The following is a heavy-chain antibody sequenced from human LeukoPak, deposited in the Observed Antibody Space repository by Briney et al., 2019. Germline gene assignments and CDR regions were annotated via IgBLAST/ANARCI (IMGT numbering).Heavy chain of an antibody. Sequence: GGTLRLSCAASGHDYSRYGMLWAPHAPAMGLECVEYVPYDGVNKYYTDSVKGRFTISKDNSKNTLYLQINSLRVEDTALYSCARESGVDYHSEGPRYWGLGTLVTVSS. CDR1: GHDYSRYG. J-gene: IGHJ4*02. CDR3: ARESGVDYHSEGPRY. CDR2: VPYDGVNK. D-gene: IGHD2-21*02. V-gene: IGHV3-30*02.